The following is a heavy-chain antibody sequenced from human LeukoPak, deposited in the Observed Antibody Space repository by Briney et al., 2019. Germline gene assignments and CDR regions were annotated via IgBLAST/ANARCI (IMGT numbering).Heavy chain of an antibody. CDR2: INWNGGST. D-gene: IGHD5-12*01. J-gene: IGHJ4*02. V-gene: IGHV3-20*04. CDR3: ARDPNGGYDGGY. CDR1: GFTFDDYG. Sequence: GGSLRLSCAASGFTFDDYGMSWVRQAPGKGLEWVSGINWNGGSTGYADPVKGRFTISRDNAKNSLYLQMNSLRAEDTALYYCARDPNGGYDGGYWGQGTLVTVSS.